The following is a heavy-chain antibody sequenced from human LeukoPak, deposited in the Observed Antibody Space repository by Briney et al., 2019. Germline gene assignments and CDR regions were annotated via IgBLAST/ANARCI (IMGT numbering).Heavy chain of an antibody. CDR3: ARHPSYYKFGGLDF. J-gene: IGHJ2*01. CDR2: IYYSGST. D-gene: IGHD2-15*01. V-gene: IGHV4-39*01. CDR1: GGSISSESSY. Sequence: SETLSLTCTVSGGSISSESSYWDWIRQPPGEGLEWIGSIYYSGSTYYNPSLKSRVTISVDTSNNLFSLKLTSVTAPDTAVHFRARHPSYYKFGGLDFWGRGTLVTVSS.